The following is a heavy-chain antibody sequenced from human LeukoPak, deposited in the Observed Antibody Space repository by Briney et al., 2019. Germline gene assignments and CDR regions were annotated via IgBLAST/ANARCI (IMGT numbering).Heavy chain of an antibody. Sequence: PGGSLRLSCAASGFTFSSYAMSWVRQAPGKGLEWVSVIYSGGSTYYADSVKGRFTISRDNSKNTLYLQMNSLRAEDTAVYYCAREYGDLGYWGQGTLVTVSS. CDR1: GFTFSSYA. J-gene: IGHJ4*02. CDR2: IYSGGST. V-gene: IGHV3-53*01. D-gene: IGHD4-17*01. CDR3: AREYGDLGY.